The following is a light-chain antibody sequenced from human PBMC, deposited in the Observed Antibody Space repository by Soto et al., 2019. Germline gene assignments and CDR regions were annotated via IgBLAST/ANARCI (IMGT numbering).Light chain of an antibody. CDR3: QQRSNWPPIS. V-gene: IGKV3-11*01. CDR2: DAS. Sequence: EIVLTQSPAPLSLSPGKRSTLSCRASQSVSNYLAWYQHKPGQAPRLLIYDASNRDTGIPARFSGSGSGTDFTLTISSLEPEDCAVYYCQQRSNWPPISFGQGTKLEI. CDR1: QSVSNY. J-gene: IGKJ2*01.